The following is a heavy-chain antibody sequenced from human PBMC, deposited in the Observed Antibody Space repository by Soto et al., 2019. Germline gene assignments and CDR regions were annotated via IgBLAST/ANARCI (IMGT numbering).Heavy chain of an antibody. D-gene: IGHD6-13*01. CDR1: GDSVSSNSAA. Sequence: PSQTLSLTCAISGDSVSSNSAAWNWIRQSPSRGLEWLGRTYYRSKWYNDYAVSVKSRITINPDTSKNQFSLQLNSVTPEDTAVHYCARGYSSSWYGGYYYYGMDVWGQGTTVTVS. J-gene: IGHJ6*02. V-gene: IGHV6-1*01. CDR3: ARGYSSSWYGGYYYYGMDV. CDR2: TYYRSKWYN.